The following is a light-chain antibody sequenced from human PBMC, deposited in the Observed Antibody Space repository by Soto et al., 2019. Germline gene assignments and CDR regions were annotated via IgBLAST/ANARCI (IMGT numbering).Light chain of an antibody. CDR2: HAS. CDR3: KQYENAPLT. V-gene: IGKV1-33*01. CDR1: QDISNY. J-gene: IGKJ4*01. Sequence: DIQITQSPSALSGSVGYRVTITFQASQDISNYLNWFQQKPGKAPKLLISHASNLETGVPSRFSGGGSGTDFTFTVSSLQTEDIATYYCKQYENAPLTFGGGTKVDIK.